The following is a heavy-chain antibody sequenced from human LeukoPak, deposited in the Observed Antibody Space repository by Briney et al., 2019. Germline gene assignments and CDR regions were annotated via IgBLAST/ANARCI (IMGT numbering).Heavy chain of an antibody. D-gene: IGHD4-17*01. J-gene: IGHJ4*02. CDR2: NNPNSGGT. CDR3: ARRALTTVTTNPFDY. CDR1: GYTFTGYY. V-gene: IGHV1-2*06. Sequence: ASVKVSCKASGYTFTGYYMHWVRQAPGQGLEWMGRNNPNSGGTNYAQKFQGRVTMTRDTSISTAYMELSRLRSDDTAVYYCARRALTTVTTNPFDYWGQGTLVTDSS.